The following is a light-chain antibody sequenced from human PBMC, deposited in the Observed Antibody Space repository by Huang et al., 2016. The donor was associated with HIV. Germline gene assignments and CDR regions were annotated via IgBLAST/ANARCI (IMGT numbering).Light chain of an antibody. CDR1: KDIKND. CDR3: QKYDNLPYT. J-gene: IGKJ2*01. Sequence: DIQMTQSPSSLSASVGDRVTITCQASKDIKNDLGWYQQKPGKAPKLLIYDASNLETGVPSRFRGSRSGTDFTLTISSLQPEDTATYYCQKYDNLPYTFGQGTKLEIK. CDR2: DAS. V-gene: IGKV1-33*01.